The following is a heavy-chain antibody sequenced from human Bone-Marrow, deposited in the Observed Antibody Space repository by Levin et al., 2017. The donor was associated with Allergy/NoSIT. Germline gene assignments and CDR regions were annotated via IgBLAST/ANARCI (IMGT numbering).Heavy chain of an antibody. CDR3: AKESKAVGHSNYFDY. CDR1: GFTFSSYA. D-gene: IGHD6-19*01. J-gene: IGHJ4*02. V-gene: IGHV3-23*01. CDR2: ISGSGGST. Sequence: QHGESLKISCAASGFTFSSYAMSWVRQAPGKGLEWVSAISGSGGSTYYADSVKGRFTISRDNSKNTLYLQMNSLRAEDTAVYYCAKESKAVGHSNYFDYWGQGTLVTVSS.